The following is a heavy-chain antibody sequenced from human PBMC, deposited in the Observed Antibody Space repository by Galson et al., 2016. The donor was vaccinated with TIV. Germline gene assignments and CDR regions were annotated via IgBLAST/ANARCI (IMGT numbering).Heavy chain of an antibody. CDR3: ARGRTYFNSYMDV. D-gene: IGHD3-9*01. V-gene: IGHV1-69*05. Sequence: SVKVSCKASGGIFNSYGISWVRQAPGQGLEWMGGIIAIFGTTNYAQKFQGRVTITTDEPTSTVYMELSSLRSDDTAVYYCARGRTYFNSYMDVWGKGTTVTASS. J-gene: IGHJ6*03. CDR1: GGIFNSYG. CDR2: IIAIFGTT.